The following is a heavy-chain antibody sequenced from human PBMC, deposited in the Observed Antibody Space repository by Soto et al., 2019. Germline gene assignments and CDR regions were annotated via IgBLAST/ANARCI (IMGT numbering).Heavy chain of an antibody. CDR1: GYTFTGYY. CDR3: ARDRIVATTPYYMDV. Sequence: ASVKVSCKASGYTFTGYYMHWVRQAPGQGLEWMGWISANNGNTNYAQKFQGRVTMTTDTSTSTAYMELRSLGSDDTAVYYCARDRIVATTPYYMDVWGKGTTVTVSS. CDR2: ISANNGNT. V-gene: IGHV1-18*04. J-gene: IGHJ6*03. D-gene: IGHD5-12*01.